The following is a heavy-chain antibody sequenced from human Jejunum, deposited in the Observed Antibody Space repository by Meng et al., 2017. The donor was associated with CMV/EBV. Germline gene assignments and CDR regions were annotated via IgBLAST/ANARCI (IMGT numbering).Heavy chain of an antibody. J-gene: IGHJ6*02. Sequence: YTFATYAIACVRQAPGRGLEWMGWVSDYNGDTNYAHQLHGRVTMTTDTSTTTAYMELRSLRSDDTGVYYCARIPVTSGSSYGLDVWGQGTTVTVSS. V-gene: IGHV1-18*01. D-gene: IGHD4-17*01. CDR2: VSDYNGDT. CDR1: YTFATYA. CDR3: ARIPVTSGSSYGLDV.